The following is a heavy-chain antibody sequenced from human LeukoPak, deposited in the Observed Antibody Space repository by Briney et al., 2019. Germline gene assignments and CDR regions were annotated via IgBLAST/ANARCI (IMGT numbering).Heavy chain of an antibody. D-gene: IGHD3-3*01. Sequence: NPLETLSLSCSVSGVSVSSSGYSWGWLRQPPGTGLEWVASSYYSWSTYYNPSLKSRVTISVDTSKNQFSLKLSSVTAADTAVYYCAKHSLCLTYYDFWSGYYSPCYMDVWGKGTTVTVSS. CDR3: AKHSLCLTYYDFWSGYYSPCYMDV. CDR1: GVSVSSSGYS. V-gene: IGHV4-39*01. CDR2: SYYSWST. J-gene: IGHJ6*03.